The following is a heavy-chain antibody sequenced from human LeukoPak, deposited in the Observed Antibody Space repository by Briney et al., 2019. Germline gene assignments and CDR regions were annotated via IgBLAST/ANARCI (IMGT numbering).Heavy chain of an antibody. CDR1: SASISSSPYS. D-gene: IGHD3-10*01. J-gene: IGHJ4*02. CDR3: AANSADYNTLGSSYKV. CDR2: ISYSGTT. Sequence: SETLSLTCTVSSASISSSPYSWGWIRHSPGKGLEWIGSISYSGTTYYNPSLKSRVTISVDTSKNHFSLKLSSVTAADTAVYYCAANSADYNTLGSSYKVWGQGTLVTVSS. V-gene: IGHV4-39*02.